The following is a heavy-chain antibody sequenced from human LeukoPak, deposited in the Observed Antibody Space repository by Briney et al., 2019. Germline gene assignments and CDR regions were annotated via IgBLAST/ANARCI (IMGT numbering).Heavy chain of an antibody. V-gene: IGHV4-34*01. Sequence: PSETLSLTCAVYGGSFSGYYWNWIRQPPGKGLEWIGEINHSGSTNYNPSLKSRVTISVDTSKNQFSLKLSSVTAADTAVYYCARGPFGSYTVDFDYWGQGTLVTVSS. CDR1: GGSFSGYY. CDR3: ARGPFGSYTVDFDY. D-gene: IGHD1-26*01. CDR2: INHSGST. J-gene: IGHJ4*02.